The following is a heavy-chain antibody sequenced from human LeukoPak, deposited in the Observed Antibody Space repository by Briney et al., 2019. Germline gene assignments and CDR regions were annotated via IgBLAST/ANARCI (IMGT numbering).Heavy chain of an antibody. CDR3: ARAVLAGYYGMDV. J-gene: IGHJ6*02. V-gene: IGHV3-53*01. CDR1: GFTVSSNY. Sequence: GGSLRLSCAASGFTVSSNYMSWVRQAPGKGLEWVSVIYSGGSTYYADSVKGRFTISRDNSKNTLYLQMNSLRAEDTAVYYCARAVLAGYYGMDVWGQGTTVTVSS. CDR2: IYSGGST. D-gene: IGHD3-10*01.